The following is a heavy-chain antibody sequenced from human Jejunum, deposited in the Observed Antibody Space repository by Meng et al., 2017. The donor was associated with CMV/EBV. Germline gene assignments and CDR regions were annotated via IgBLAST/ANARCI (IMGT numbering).Heavy chain of an antibody. Sequence: GAEVKQPGESLKISCKGSGYSFTNYWIGWVRQMPGKGLEWMGIIFPSDSDTRYSPSFQDQVTISADTSITTAYLQWSSLKASDTAMYYCARLGSSSSGDYWGQGTQVTVSS. CDR3: ARLGSSSSGDY. CDR1: GYSFTNYW. V-gene: IGHV5-51*03. CDR2: IFPSDSDT. D-gene: IGHD6-6*01. J-gene: IGHJ4*02.